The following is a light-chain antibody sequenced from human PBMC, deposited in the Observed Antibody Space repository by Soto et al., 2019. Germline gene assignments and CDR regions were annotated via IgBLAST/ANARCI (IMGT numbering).Light chain of an antibody. J-gene: IGKJ2*01. V-gene: IGKV2-30*02. CDR2: KVS. Sequence: DVVMTQSPLSLPVTLGQPASISCRSSQSLVHSDGNTYLNWFHQRPGQSPRRLIYKVSNRDSGVPDRLSGSGSDTDLTMKISGVEAEAFGGYYCIQGTPWPTYPCGQGTKLEIK. CDR1: QSLVHSDGNTY. CDR3: IQGTPWPTYP.